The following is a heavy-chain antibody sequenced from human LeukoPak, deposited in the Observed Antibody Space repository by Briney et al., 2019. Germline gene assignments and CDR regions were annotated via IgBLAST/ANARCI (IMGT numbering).Heavy chain of an antibody. CDR1: GGSISSGGYY. D-gene: IGHD5-12*01. J-gene: IGHJ4*02. CDR2: IYYSGST. V-gene: IGHV4-31*03. Sequence: SETLSLTCTVSGGSISSGGYYWSWIRQHPGKGLEWIGYIYYSGSTYYNPSLKSRLTISVDTSKNQFSLKLSSVTAADTAVYYCARSEVATIIGYWGQGTLVTVSA. CDR3: ARSEVATIIGY.